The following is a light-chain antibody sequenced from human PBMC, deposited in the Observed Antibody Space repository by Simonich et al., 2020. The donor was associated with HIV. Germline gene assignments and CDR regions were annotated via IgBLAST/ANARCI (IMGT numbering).Light chain of an antibody. CDR3: MQALQTPAT. CDR2: LGS. CDR1: QSLLHSDGYNY. Sequence: DIVMTQTPLPLSVTPGQPASISCKSSQSLLHSDGYNYLDWYLQKPGQSPQLLIYLGSNRASGVPDRFSGSGSGTDFTLKISRVEAEDVGVYYCMQALQTPATFGGGTKVEIK. J-gene: IGKJ4*01. V-gene: IGKV2-28*01.